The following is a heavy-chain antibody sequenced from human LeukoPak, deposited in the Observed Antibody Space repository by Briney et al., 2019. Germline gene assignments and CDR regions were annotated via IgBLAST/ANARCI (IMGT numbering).Heavy chain of an antibody. CDR1: GGSISSSGYY. V-gene: IGHV4-30-4*08. D-gene: IGHD3-3*01. J-gene: IGHJ4*02. CDR3: ASITIFGVVNYDY. Sequence: SETLSLTCTASGGSISSSGYYWGWIRQPPGKGLEWIGYIYYSGSTYYNPSLKGRVTISVDTSKNQFSLKLSSVTAADTAVYYCASITIFGVVNYDYWGQGTLVTVSS. CDR2: IYYSGST.